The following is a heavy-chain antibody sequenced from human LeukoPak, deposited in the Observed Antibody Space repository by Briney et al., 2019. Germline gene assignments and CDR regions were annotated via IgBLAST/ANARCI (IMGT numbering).Heavy chain of an antibody. CDR2: ISGSGGST. D-gene: IGHD3-22*01. Sequence: GSLRLSCAASGFTFSSYAMSWVRQAPGKGLEWVSAISGSGGSTYYADSVKGRFTISRDNSKNTLYPQMNSLRAEDTAVYYCAREGYDSSGYYYSFAFDIWGQGTMVTVSS. J-gene: IGHJ3*02. CDR1: GFTFSSYA. CDR3: AREGYDSSGYYYSFAFDI. V-gene: IGHV3-23*01.